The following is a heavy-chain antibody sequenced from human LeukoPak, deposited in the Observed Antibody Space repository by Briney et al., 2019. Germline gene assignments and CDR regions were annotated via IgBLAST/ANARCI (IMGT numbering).Heavy chain of an antibody. D-gene: IGHD2-21*02. CDR3: ARAPYCGGDCQQGYFQH. CDR1: GGSISSSNYY. CDR2: IYYSGST. J-gene: IGHJ1*01. V-gene: IGHV4-39*07. Sequence: PSETLSLTCSVSGGSISSSNYYWGWIRQPPGKGLEWIGSIYYSGSTYYNPSLKSRVTISVDTSKNQFSLKLSSVTAADTAVYYCARAPYCGGDCQQGYFQHWGQGTLVTVSS.